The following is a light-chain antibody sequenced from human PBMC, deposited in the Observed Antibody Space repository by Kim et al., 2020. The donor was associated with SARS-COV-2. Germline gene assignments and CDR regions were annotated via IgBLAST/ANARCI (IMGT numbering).Light chain of an antibody. CDR3: QKYDSAPLT. Sequence: DTQMTQSPSSLSASVGDRVTITCRASLGIRDYLAWYQQKPGEVPKLLIYAASTLQSGVPLRFSGSGSGTEFTLTISDLQPEDAATYYCQKYDSAPLTFGQGTKVDIK. J-gene: IGKJ1*01. V-gene: IGKV1-27*01. CDR2: AAS. CDR1: LGIRDY.